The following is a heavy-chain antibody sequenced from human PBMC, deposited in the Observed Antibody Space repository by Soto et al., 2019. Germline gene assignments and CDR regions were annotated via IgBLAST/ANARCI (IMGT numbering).Heavy chain of an antibody. CDR2: IYHSGST. D-gene: IGHD2-2*01. J-gene: IGHJ4*02. Sequence: QLQLQESGSGLVKPSQTLSLTCAVSGGSISSGGYSWSWIRQPPGKGLEWVGYIYHSGSTYYNPSLKCRVTISTDRSKNKFSLKLSPVTAADPAVYYCTRSSSTVTTLDYWGQGTLVTVSS. CDR1: GGSISSGGYS. CDR3: TRSSSTVTTLDY. V-gene: IGHV4-30-2*01.